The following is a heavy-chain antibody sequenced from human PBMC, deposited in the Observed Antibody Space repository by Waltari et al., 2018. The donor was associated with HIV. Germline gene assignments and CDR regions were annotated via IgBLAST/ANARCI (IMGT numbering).Heavy chain of an antibody. CDR3: TRAVFWSGFFRDYFFDY. V-gene: IGHV3-74*01. D-gene: IGHD3-3*01. CDR1: NFNFSNSW. CDR2: VNGDASST. J-gene: IGHJ4*02. Sequence: EVELVDSGGGLVQPGGSLSLSFVASNFNFSNSWIFWVRQLPGKGLVWVSRVNGDASSTDYADSVRGRFTISRDNAKNTVYLQMNSLRAEDTALYYCTRAVFWSGFFRDYFFDYWGQGTPVTVSS.